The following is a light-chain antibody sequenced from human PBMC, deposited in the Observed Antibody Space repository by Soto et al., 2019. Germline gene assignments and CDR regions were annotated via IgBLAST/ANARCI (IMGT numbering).Light chain of an antibody. CDR2: DAS. CDR3: QQRSNWPRVT. V-gene: IGKV3-11*01. Sequence: EIVMTQSPATLSVSPGERATLSCRASQSVSSYLAWYQQKPGQAPRLLIYDASNRATGIPARFSGGGSGTDFTLTITSLEPEDFAVYYCQQRSNWPRVTFGQGTKVEIK. J-gene: IGKJ1*01. CDR1: QSVSSY.